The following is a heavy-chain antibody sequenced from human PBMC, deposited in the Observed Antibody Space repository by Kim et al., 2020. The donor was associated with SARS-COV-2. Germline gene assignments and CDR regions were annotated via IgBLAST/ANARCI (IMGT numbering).Heavy chain of an antibody. J-gene: IGHJ4*02. CDR3: ATSIDWLAHC. V-gene: IGHV3-48*02. Sequence: GTIYYADSVRGRFSSSRDNAENSVYLHMNSLRDEDTAVYDCATSIDWLAHCWGQGTLVTVSS. D-gene: IGHD3-9*01. CDR2: GTI.